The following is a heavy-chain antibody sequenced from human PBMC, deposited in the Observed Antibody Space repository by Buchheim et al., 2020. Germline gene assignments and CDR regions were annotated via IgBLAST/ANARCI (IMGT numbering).Heavy chain of an antibody. D-gene: IGHD3-16*01. Sequence: QVQLQESGPGLVKPSGTLSLTGAVSGGSISSSNWCIWVRQPPGKGLEWIGEISHSGSTNYNPSLKSRVTISLDKSKDQFSLKLSSVTAADTAVYYCAMITKRTAMDVWGQGTT. CDR1: GGSISSSNW. J-gene: IGHJ6*02. CDR2: ISHSGST. CDR3: AMITKRTAMDV. V-gene: IGHV4-4*02.